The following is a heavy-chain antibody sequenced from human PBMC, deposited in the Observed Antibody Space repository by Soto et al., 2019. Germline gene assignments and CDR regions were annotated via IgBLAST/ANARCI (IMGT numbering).Heavy chain of an antibody. CDR3: PKNGTLGRPKGLHY. J-gene: IGHJ4*02. D-gene: IGHD3-16*01. CDR2: ISGSGGST. Sequence: PGGSLRLSCAASGFTFSSYAMSWVRQAPGKGLEWVSAISGSGGSTYYADSVKGRFTISRDNSKNTLYLQMNSLRAEDTAVYYSPKNGTLGRPKGLHYWGREPLVTVS. V-gene: IGHV3-23*01. CDR1: GFTFSSYA.